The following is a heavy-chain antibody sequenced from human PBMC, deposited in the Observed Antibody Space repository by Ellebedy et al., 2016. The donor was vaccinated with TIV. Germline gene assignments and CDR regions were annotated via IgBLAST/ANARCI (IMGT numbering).Heavy chain of an antibody. CDR2: IYYNGST. CDR1: GGSISSYF. CDR3: ARSAAGSFYYFDL. V-gene: IGHV4-59*01. D-gene: IGHD2-15*01. Sequence: SETLSLXCTVSGGSISSYFWSWIRQPPGKGLEWVGYIYYNGSTKYNPSLKSRVTVSVDTSKNQFSLKLNSVTAADTAVYYCARSAAGSFYYFDLWGRGTLFTVSS. J-gene: IGHJ2*01.